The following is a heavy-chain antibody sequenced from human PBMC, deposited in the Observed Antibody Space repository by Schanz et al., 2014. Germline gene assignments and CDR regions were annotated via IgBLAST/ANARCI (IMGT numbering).Heavy chain of an antibody. CDR2: ISGRGDST. J-gene: IGHJ4*02. D-gene: IGHD2-15*01. Sequence: EVQLVESGGGLAQPGGSLRLSCAASGFSFSTYAMNWVRQAPGKGLEWVSLISGRGDSTHYADSVKGRFTISRDNSRKTLSLQMNSLRAEDTAVYYCATENWWTVEKWGQGTLVTVSS. CDR3: ATENWWTVEK. V-gene: IGHV3-23*04. CDR1: GFSFSTYA.